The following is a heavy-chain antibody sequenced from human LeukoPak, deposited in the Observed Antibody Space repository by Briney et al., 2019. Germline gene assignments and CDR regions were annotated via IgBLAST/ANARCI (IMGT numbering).Heavy chain of an antibody. J-gene: IGHJ4*02. CDR1: GFTFSSYS. CDR3: ARSGSPRIRHYFDY. Sequence: PGGSLRLSCAASGFTFSSYSMNWVRQAPGKGLEWVSSISSSSSYIYYADSVKGRFTISRDNAKNSLYLQMNSLRAADTAVYYCARSGSPRIRHYFDYWGQGTLVTVSS. D-gene: IGHD1-14*01. CDR2: ISSSSSYI. V-gene: IGHV3-21*01.